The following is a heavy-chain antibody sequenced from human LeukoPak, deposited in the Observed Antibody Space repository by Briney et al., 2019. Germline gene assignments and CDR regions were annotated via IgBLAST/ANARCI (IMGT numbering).Heavy chain of an antibody. Sequence: GGSLRLSCVASGFTFGDYGMNWVRQAPGKGLQWVSSISGGGRSIFYADSVRGRFTTSRDNAKKSLYLQMDSLRAEDTAVYYCARDYFYCGGDCFVDYWGQGTLVAVSS. D-gene: IGHD2-21*02. V-gene: IGHV3-21*01. CDR2: ISGGGRSI. CDR3: ARDYFYCGGDCFVDY. CDR1: GFTFGDYG. J-gene: IGHJ4*02.